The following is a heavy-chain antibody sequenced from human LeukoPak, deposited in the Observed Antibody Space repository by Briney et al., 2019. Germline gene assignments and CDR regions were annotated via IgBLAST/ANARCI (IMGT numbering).Heavy chain of an antibody. D-gene: IGHD3-22*01. J-gene: IGHJ2*01. V-gene: IGHV4-59*01. CDR1: GDSLSNYY. Sequence: SETLSLTCTVSGDSLSNYYWSWIRQPPGKGLEWIGYIYYSESTNYTPSLKSRVTISVVSSKNQFFLDLTSVTAADTAGYYCARGLMRYDSDSRCLHWYFDLWGRGTLVTVSS. CDR2: IYYSEST. CDR3: ARGLMRYDSDSRCLHWYFDL.